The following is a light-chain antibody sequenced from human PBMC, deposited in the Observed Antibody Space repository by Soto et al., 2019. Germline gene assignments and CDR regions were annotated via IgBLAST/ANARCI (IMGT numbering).Light chain of an antibody. CDR3: QSYDTSLPGLL. V-gene: IGLV1-40*01. Sequence: QSVLTQPPSVSGAPGQRVTISCNGSKSNIGANFDVNWYQQSPGTAPKLLIYANANRPSGVPQRFSGSKSGTSASLAITGLQTEDEANYYCQSYDTSLPGLLFGVGTKRHRP. CDR1: KSNIGANFD. CDR2: ANA. J-gene: IGLJ2*01.